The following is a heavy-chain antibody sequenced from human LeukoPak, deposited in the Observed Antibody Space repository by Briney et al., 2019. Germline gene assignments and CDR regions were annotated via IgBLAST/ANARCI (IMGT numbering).Heavy chain of an antibody. V-gene: IGHV4-39*01. CDR2: MHYIGSS. D-gene: IGHD3-10*01. J-gene: IGHJ4*02. CDR3: ASPMVRGAYYFDY. Sequence: SETLSLTCTVSGGSVSSHTYYWGWIRQPPGKGLEWIGSMHYIGSSYYNPSLKSRVTISIDTSKNQFSLKLSSVTAADTAVYYCASPMVRGAYYFDYWGQGTLVTVSS. CDR1: GGSVSSHTYY.